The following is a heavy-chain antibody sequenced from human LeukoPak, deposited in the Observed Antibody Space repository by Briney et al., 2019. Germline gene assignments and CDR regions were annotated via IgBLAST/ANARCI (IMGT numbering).Heavy chain of an antibody. V-gene: IGHV1-69*05. CDR3: ARASLRYSSSWGFDP. CDR2: IIPIFGTA. Sequence: GSSVKVSCKASGGTFSSYAISSVRQAPGQGLEWMGGIIPIFGTANYAQKFQGRVTITTDESTSTAYMELSSLRSEDTAVYYCARASLRYSSSWGFDPWGQGTLVTVSS. D-gene: IGHD6-13*01. CDR1: GGTFSSYA. J-gene: IGHJ5*02.